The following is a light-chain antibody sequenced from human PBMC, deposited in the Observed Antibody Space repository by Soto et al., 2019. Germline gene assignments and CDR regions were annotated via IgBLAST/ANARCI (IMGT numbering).Light chain of an antibody. CDR2: CAS. J-gene: IGKJ1*01. V-gene: IGKV4-1*01. Sequence: DVIVTPPPHALPVSLGERATTNCKTSQSVIYSDNNKNCLAWYQQKPGQPPKVLIYCASTRETGIPDRFSGSGSGTDFTLTIISLQAEDVAVYYCQQYLARPRTFGQGTKVDIK. CDR1: QSVIYSDNNKNC. CDR3: QQYLARPRT.